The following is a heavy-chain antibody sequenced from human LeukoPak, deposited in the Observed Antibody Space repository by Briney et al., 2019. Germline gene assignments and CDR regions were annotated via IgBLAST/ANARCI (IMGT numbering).Heavy chain of an antibody. V-gene: IGHV3-30*18. J-gene: IGHJ4*02. CDR2: ISYDGSNK. CDR3: ANSVYDY. CDR1: GFTFSSYG. D-gene: IGHD2-8*01. Sequence: GGSLRLSCAASGFTFSSYGMDWVRQAPGKWLEWVAVISYDGSNKYYADSVKGRFTISRENSKNTVYLDMNSLRAEATAVYYCANSVYDYWGKGTMVTVSS.